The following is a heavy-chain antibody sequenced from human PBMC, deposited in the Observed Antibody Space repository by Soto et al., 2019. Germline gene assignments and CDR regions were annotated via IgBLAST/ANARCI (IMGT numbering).Heavy chain of an antibody. Sequence: PSETLSLTCTVSGGSISSGVYYWSWIRQHPGKGLEWIGDIYYSGSTYYNLSLKSRVTLSVDTSKNQFSLRLSSVTAADTAVYYCARALTGYSVSNWFDPWGQGTLVTVSS. CDR2: IYYSGST. CDR3: ARALTGYSVSNWFDP. J-gene: IGHJ5*02. CDR1: GGSISSGVYY. V-gene: IGHV4-31*03. D-gene: IGHD2-15*01.